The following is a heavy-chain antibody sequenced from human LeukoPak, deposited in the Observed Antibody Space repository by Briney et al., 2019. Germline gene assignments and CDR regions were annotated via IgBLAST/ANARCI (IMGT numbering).Heavy chain of an antibody. J-gene: IGHJ4*02. CDR1: GGSFSGYY. D-gene: IGHD3-22*01. CDR3: ARLPHYYDSSGYYPIDY. V-gene: IGHV4-34*01. Sequence: SETLSLTCAVYGGSFSGYYWSWIRQPPGKGLEWIGEINHSGSTNYNPSLKSRVTISVDTSKNQFSLKLSSVTAADTAVYYCARLPHYYDSSGYYPIDYWGQGTLVTVSS. CDR2: INHSGST.